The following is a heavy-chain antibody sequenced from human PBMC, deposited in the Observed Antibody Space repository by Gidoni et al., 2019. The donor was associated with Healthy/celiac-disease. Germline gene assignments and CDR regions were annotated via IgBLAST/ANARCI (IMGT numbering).Heavy chain of an antibody. V-gene: IGHV4-4*02. CDR3: ARDEGSSTFFDY. Sequence: QLQESCPGLGKPLGSLSLTCAVSGCSISRSNRWSWVRQPPGKGLEWLWEIYHSGSTNYNPTLKSRVTISVDKSKNQFSLKLSSVTAADTAVYYCARDEGSSTFFDYWGQGTLVTVSS. D-gene: IGHD6-13*01. J-gene: IGHJ4*02. CDR1: GCSISRSNR. CDR2: IYHSGST.